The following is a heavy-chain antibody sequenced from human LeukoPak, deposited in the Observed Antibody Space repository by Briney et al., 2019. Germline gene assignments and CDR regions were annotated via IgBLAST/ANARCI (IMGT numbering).Heavy chain of an antibody. V-gene: IGHV4-34*01. D-gene: IGHD3-3*01. CDR1: GGPFSGYY. J-gene: IGHJ6*04. CDR3: ARASRITIFGVVTNRPLDV. CDR2: INHSGST. Sequence: SETLSLTCAVYGGPFSGYYWSWIRQPPGKGLEWIGEINHSGSTNYNPSLKSRVTISVDTSKNQFSLKLSSVTAADTAVYYCARASRITIFGVVTNRPLDVWGKGTTVTVSS.